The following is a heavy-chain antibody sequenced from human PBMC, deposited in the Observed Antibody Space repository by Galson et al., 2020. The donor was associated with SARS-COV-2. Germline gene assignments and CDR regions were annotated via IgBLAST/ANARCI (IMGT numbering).Heavy chain of an antibody. D-gene: IGHD6-13*01. V-gene: IGHV4-61*02. CDR1: GGSISSGGYY. CDR3: ARGNSSRWPLDY. CDR2: IYTSGST. J-gene: IGHJ4*02. Sequence: SETLSLTCTVSGGSISSGGYYWSWIRQPAGKGLEWIGRIYTSGSTNYNPSLQSRVTISVDTSKNQFSLKLSSVTAAGTAVYYCARGNSSRWPLDYWCQGTLVTVAS.